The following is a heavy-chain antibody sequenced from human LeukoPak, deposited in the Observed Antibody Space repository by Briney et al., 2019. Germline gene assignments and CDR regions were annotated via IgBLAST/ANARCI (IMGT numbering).Heavy chain of an antibody. D-gene: IGHD4-17*01. V-gene: IGHV3-7*01. Sequence: GGSLRLSCAASGFTFSSYWMSWVRQAPGKGLEWVANIKQDGSEKYYVDSVKGRFTISRDNAKDSLYLQMNSLRAEDTAVYYCAREGTVTLYYFDYWGQGTLVTISS. J-gene: IGHJ4*02. CDR1: GFTFSSYW. CDR3: AREGTVTLYYFDY. CDR2: IKQDGSEK.